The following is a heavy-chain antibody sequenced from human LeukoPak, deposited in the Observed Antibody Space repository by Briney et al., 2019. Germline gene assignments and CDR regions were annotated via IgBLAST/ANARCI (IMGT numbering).Heavy chain of an antibody. J-gene: IGHJ4*02. D-gene: IGHD3-22*01. V-gene: IGHV3-30-3*01. CDR2: ISYDGSNK. CDR3: ARAEWDSSGYYYPFDY. CDR1: GFTFSSYA. Sequence: GGSLRLSCAASGFTFSSYAMRWVRQAPGKGLEWVAVISYDGSNKYYADSVKGRFTISRDNSKNTLYLQMNSLRAEDTAVYYCARAEWDSSGYYYPFDYWGQGTLVTVSS.